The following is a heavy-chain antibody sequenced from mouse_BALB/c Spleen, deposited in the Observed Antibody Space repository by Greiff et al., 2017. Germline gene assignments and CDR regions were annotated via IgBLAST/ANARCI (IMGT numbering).Heavy chain of an antibody. CDR1: GFNIKDTY. CDR2: IDPANGNT. V-gene: IGHV14-3*02. J-gene: IGHJ4*01. Sequence: EVQLQQSGAELVKPGASVKLSCTASGFNIKDTYMHWVKQRPEQGLEWIGRIDPANGNTKYDPKFQGKATITADTSSNTAYLQLSSLTSEDTAVYYCAREGDGYYVYYAMDYWGQGTSVTVSS. D-gene: IGHD2-3*01. CDR3: AREGDGYYVYYAMDY.